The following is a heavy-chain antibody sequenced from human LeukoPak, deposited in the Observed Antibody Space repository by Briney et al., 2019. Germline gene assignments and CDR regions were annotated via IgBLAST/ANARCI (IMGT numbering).Heavy chain of an antibody. Sequence: SQTLSLTCTVSGGSTSSGGYYWSWIRQPPGKGLEWIGYIDHSGSTYYNPSLKSRVTISVDRSKNKFSLKLSSVTAADTAVYYCASQAHYDFWSGYYETFDSGGQGTMATVSS. J-gene: IGHJ3*02. CDR2: IDHSGST. CDR1: GGSTSSGGYY. CDR3: ASQAHYDFWSGYYETFDS. D-gene: IGHD3-3*01. V-gene: IGHV4-30-2*01.